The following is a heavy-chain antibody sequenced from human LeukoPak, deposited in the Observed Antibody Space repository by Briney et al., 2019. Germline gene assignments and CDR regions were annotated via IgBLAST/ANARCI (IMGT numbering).Heavy chain of an antibody. V-gene: IGHV3-30*18. CDR1: GFXFSSYG. Sequence: PGRSLRLSCAASGFXFSSYGMHWVRQAPGKGLEWVASISDDGSNKYYADPVKGRFTISRDNSKNTVYLQMNSLRAEDTAVYYCAKDLENYYDSSGYVDYWGQGTLVSVSS. J-gene: IGHJ4*02. CDR3: AKDLENYYDSSGYVDY. D-gene: IGHD3-22*01. CDR2: ISDDGSNK.